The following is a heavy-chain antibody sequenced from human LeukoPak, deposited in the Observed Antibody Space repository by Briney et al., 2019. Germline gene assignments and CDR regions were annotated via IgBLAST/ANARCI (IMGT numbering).Heavy chain of an antibody. CDR3: ARGGDSGSSDRPVYYHSMDV. J-gene: IGHJ6*03. Sequence: SVKVSCKASGGTFSSYAISWVRRAPGQGLEWMGGIIPIFGTANYAQKFQGRVTITADKSTSTAYMELSSLRSEDTAVYYCARGGDSGSSDRPVYYHSMDVWGTGTTVTVSS. CDR2: IIPIFGTA. V-gene: IGHV1-69*06. CDR1: GGTFSSYA. D-gene: IGHD1-26*01.